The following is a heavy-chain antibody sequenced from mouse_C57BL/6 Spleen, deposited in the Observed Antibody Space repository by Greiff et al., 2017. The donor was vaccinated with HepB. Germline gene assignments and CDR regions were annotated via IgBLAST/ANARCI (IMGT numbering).Heavy chain of an antibody. D-gene: IGHD1-1*01. CDR3: ARVYYYGSSHFDY. V-gene: IGHV5-17*01. CDR2: ISSGSSTI. Sequence: DVHLVESGGGLVKPGGSLKLSCAASGFTFSDYGMHWVRQAPEKGLEWVAYISSGSSTIYYADTVKGRFTISRDNAKNTLFLQMTSLRSEDTAMYYCARVYYYGSSHFDYWGQGTTLTVSS. J-gene: IGHJ2*01. CDR1: GFTFSDYG.